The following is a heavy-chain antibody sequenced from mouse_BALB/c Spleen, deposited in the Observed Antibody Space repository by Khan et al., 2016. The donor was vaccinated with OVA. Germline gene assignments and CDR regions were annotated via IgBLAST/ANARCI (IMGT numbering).Heavy chain of an antibody. J-gene: IGHJ4*01. CDR1: GFSLTDYG. CDR3: ARQPYYHYYVMDY. V-gene: IGHV2-6-1*01. Sequence: VQLKESGPDLVAPSQSLSITCTISGFSLTDYGVHWVRQPPGKGLEWLVVIWSDGSTTYNSALKSRLSISKDNSKSQVFLKMNSLQTDDTAVYYCARQPYYHYYVMDYWGQGTSVTVSS. CDR2: IWSDGST. D-gene: IGHD2-10*01.